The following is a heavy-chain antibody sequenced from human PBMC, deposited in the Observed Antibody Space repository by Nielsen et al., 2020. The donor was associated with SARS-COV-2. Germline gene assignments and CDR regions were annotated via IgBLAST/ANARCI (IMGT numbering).Heavy chain of an antibody. V-gene: IGHV1-69*06. J-gene: IGHJ4*02. CDR1: GGTFSSYA. CDR3: AISWIQLWYRGVFDY. CDR2: IIPIFGTA. D-gene: IGHD5-18*01. Sequence: SVKVSCKASGGTFSSYAISWVRQVPGQGLEWMGGIIPIFGTANYAQKFQGRVTITADKSTSTAYMELSSLRSEDTAVYYCAISWIQLWYRGVFDYWGQGTLVTVSS.